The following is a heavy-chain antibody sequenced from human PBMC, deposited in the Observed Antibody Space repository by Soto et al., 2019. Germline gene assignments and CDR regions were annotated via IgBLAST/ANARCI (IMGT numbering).Heavy chain of an antibody. V-gene: IGHV3-72*01. J-gene: IGHJ4*02. Sequence: GGSLRLSCAASGFTFSDHYMDWVRQAPGKGLEWVGRTRNKANSYTTEYAASVKGRFTISRDDSKNSLYLQMNSLKTEDTAVYYCAKQNPGSDYFDYWGQGTLVTVSS. CDR3: AKQNPGSDYFDY. CDR1: GFTFSDHY. D-gene: IGHD6-6*01. CDR2: TRNKANSYTT.